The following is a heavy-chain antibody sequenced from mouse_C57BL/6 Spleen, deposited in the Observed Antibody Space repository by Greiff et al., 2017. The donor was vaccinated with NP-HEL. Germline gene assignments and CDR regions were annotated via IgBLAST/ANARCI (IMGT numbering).Heavy chain of an antibody. J-gene: IGHJ3*01. CDR1: GYAFSSYW. D-gene: IGHD1-1*01. V-gene: IGHV1-80*01. CDR2: IYPGDGDT. CDR3: ARTTPQRRFAY. Sequence: QVQLKESGAELVKPGASVKISCKASGYAFSSYWMNWVKQRPGKGLEWIGQIYPGDGDTNYNGKFKGKATLTADKSSSTAYMQLSSLTSEDSAVYFCARTTPQRRFAYWGQGTLVTVSA.